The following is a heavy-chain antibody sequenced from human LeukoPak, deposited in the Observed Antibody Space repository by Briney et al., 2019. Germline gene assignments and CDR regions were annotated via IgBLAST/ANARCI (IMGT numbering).Heavy chain of an antibody. CDR2: IIPIFGTA. Sequence: WASVKVSCKASGGTFSSYAISWVRQAPGQGLEWMGGIIPIFGTANYAQKFQGRVTITADESTSTAYMELSSLRSEDTAVYYCARGGFTTPALYYYYGMDVWGQGTTVTVSS. V-gene: IGHV1-69*13. D-gene: IGHD4-17*01. J-gene: IGHJ6*02. CDR1: GGTFSSYA. CDR3: ARGGFTTPALYYYYGMDV.